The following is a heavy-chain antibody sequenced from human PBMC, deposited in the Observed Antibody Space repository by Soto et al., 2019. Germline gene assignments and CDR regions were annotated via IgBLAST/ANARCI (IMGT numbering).Heavy chain of an antibody. CDR3: ARTAENNWFDP. V-gene: IGHV4-30-4*01. CDR1: GGSISSGDYY. J-gene: IGHJ5*02. Sequence: PSETLSLTCTVSGGSISSGDYYWSWIRQPPGKGLEWIGYIYYSGGTYYNPSLKSRVTISVDTSKNQFSLKLSSVTAADTAVYYCARTAENNWFDPWGQGTLVTVSS. CDR2: IYYSGGT. D-gene: IGHD6-19*01.